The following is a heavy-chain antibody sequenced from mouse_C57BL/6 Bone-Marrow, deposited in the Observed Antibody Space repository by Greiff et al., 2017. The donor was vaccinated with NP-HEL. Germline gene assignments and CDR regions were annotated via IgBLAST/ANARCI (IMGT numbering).Heavy chain of an antibody. D-gene: IGHD1-1*01. CDR1: GFTFSDYG. CDR3: ARGPFYGSSYYWYFDV. J-gene: IGHJ1*03. Sequence: EVQLVESGGGLVQPGGSLKLSCAASGFTFSDYGMAWVRQAPRKGPEWVAFISNLAYSIYYADTVTGRFTISRENAKNTLYLEMSSLRSEDTAIYYCARGPFYGSSYYWYFDVWGTGTTVTVSS. V-gene: IGHV5-15*01. CDR2: ISNLAYSI.